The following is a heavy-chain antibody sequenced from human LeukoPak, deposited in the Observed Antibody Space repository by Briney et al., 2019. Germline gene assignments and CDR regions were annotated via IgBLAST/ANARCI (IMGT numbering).Heavy chain of an antibody. D-gene: IGHD2-2*01. CDR2: INHSGST. J-gene: IGHJ4*02. CDR1: GGSFSGYY. CDR3: ARGSYCSSTSCSPYYFDY. V-gene: IGHV4-34*01. Sequence: SETLSLTCAVYGGSFSGYYWSWIRQPPGKGLEWIGEINHSGSTNYNPSLKSRVTISVDTSKNQFSLKLSSVTAADTAVCYCARGSYCSSTSCSPYYFDYWGQGTLVTVSS.